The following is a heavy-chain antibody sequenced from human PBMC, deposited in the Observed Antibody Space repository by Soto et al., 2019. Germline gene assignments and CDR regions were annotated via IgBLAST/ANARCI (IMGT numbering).Heavy chain of an antibody. CDR1: GFTFSDHY. Sequence: EVQLVESGGGLVQPGGSLRLSYAASGFTFSDHYMDWVRQAPGKGLEWVGRSRNKANSYSTEYAASVKGRFTISRDESKNSLYLQMNSLNTEDTAVYYCARFSGSYTRGLDYWGQGTLVTVSS. J-gene: IGHJ4*02. CDR3: ARFSGSYTRGLDY. CDR2: SRNKANSYST. D-gene: IGHD1-26*01. V-gene: IGHV3-72*01.